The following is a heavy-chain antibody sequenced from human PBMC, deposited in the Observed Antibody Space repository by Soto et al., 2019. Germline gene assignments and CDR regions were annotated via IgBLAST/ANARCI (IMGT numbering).Heavy chain of an antibody. CDR2: IYYSGST. CDR1: GGSISSSSYY. Sequence: QLQLQESGPGLVKPSETLSLTCTVSGGSISSSSYYWGWIRQPPGKGLEWIGSIYYSGSTYYNPSLKRRVPISVDPSKNQFSLKLSPVTAPDTAVYYCARRVVAYFDLWGRGALVTVSS. D-gene: IGHD2-21*01. V-gene: IGHV4-39*01. J-gene: IGHJ2*01. CDR3: ARRVVAYFDL.